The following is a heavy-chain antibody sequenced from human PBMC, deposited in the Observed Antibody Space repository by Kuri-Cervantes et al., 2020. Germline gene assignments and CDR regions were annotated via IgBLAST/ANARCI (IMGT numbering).Heavy chain of an antibody. CDR2: IYYSGST. V-gene: IGHV4-4*08. CDR1: GGSISSYY. CDR3: ARDYGSGYWRWFDP. Sequence: GSLRLSCTVSGGSISSYYWSWIRQPPGKGLEWIGYIYYSGSTNYNPSLKSRVTISVDTSKNQFSLKLSSVTAADTAVYYCARDYGSGYWRWFDPWGQGTLVTVSS. J-gene: IGHJ5*02. D-gene: IGHD3-10*01.